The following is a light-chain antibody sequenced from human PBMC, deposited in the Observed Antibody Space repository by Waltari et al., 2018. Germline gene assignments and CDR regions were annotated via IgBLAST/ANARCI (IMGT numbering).Light chain of an antibody. Sequence: QSALTQPASVSGSLGQSITISCTGTSSDVGYHNYVSWYQHLPGKAPKLLIYEVTNRPSGVSSRFSASKSGNTASLTISGLRAEDEGDYYGGSYREDRRFFGGGTKLAVL. CDR3: GSYREDRRF. CDR2: EVT. V-gene: IGLV2-14*01. J-gene: IGLJ2*01. CDR1: SSDVGYHNY.